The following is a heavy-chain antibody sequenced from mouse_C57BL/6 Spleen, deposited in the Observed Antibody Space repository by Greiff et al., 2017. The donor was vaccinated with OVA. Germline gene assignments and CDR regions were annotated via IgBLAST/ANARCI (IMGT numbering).Heavy chain of an antibody. Sequence: EVQLQESGPGLVKPSQSLSLTCSVTGYSITSGYYWNWIRQFPGNKLEWMGYISYDGSNNYNPSLKNRISITRDTSKNQFFLKLNSVTTEDTATYYCARDRGLITTVVATDWYFDVWGTGTTVTVSS. J-gene: IGHJ1*03. CDR1: GYSITSGYY. CDR3: ARDRGLITTVVATDWYFDV. V-gene: IGHV3-6*01. CDR2: ISYDGSN. D-gene: IGHD1-1*01.